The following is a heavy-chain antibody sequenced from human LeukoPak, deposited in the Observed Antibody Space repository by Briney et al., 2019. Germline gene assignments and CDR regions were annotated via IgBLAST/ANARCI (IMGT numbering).Heavy chain of an antibody. CDR2: ISGSGGST. Sequence: GGSLRLSCAASGVRFSLYAMSWVRQAPGKGLEWVSAISGSGGSTNYADSVRGRFTISRDNSKNTLYLQMNSLRAEDTAVYYRAKDRGHSGYYLEGFDYWGQGTLVTVSS. CDR3: AKDRGHSGYYLEGFDY. CDR1: GVRFSLYA. V-gene: IGHV3-23*01. D-gene: IGHD3-22*01. J-gene: IGHJ4*02.